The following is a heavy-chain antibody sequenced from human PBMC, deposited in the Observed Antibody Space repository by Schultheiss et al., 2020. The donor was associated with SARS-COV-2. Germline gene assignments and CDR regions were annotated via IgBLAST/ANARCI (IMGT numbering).Heavy chain of an antibody. Sequence: GGSLRLSCAASGFTFSNAWMSWVRQAPGKGLEWVSAISGSGGSTYYADSVKGRFTISRDNAKNSLYLQMNSLRAEDTAVYYCARALVVYAIHHPFDYWGQGTLVTVSS. D-gene: IGHD2-8*02. CDR2: ISGSGGST. V-gene: IGHV3-23*01. CDR1: GFTFSNAW. J-gene: IGHJ4*02. CDR3: ARALVVYAIHHPFDY.